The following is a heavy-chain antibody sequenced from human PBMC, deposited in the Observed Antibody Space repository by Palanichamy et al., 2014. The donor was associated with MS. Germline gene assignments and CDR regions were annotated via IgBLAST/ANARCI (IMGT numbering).Heavy chain of an antibody. D-gene: IGHD2-15*01. V-gene: IGHV3-23*01. CDR1: GFTFSSYA. CDR3: AKSDIVVVVAATLASFDY. Sequence: EVQLLESGGGLVQPGGSLRLSCAASGFTFSSYAMSWVRQAPGKGLEWVSAISGSGGSTYYADSVKGRFTISRDNSKNTLYLQMNSLRAEDTAVYYCAKSDIVVVVAATLASFDYWGQGTLVTVSS. J-gene: IGHJ4*02. CDR2: ISGSGGST.